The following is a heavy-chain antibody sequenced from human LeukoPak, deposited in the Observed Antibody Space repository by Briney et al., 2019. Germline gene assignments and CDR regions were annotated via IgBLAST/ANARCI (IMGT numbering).Heavy chain of an antibody. J-gene: IGHJ4*02. CDR3: ARSTGATGPVDY. CDR1: GYTFSSYW. V-gene: IGHV5-51*01. CDR2: IYPGDSDT. D-gene: IGHD2-8*02. Sequence: GESLKISCKVSGYTFSSYWIGWVRLMPGKGLEWMGIIYPGDSDTRYSPSFQGQVTISADKSITTAYLQWNSLKASDTAMYYCARSTGATGPVDYWGQGTLVTV.